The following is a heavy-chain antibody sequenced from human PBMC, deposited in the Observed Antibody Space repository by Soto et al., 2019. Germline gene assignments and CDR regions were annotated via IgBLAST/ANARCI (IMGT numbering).Heavy chain of an antibody. D-gene: IGHD3-3*01. CDR3: AKDDIVSGYPPRGYFDY. CDR2: ISGSGGST. V-gene: IGHV3-23*01. J-gene: IGHJ4*02. Sequence: PGGSLRLSCAASGFTFSSYAMSWVRQAPGKGLEWVSAISGSGGSTYYADSVKGRFTISRDNSKNTLYLQMNSLRAEDTAVYYCAKDDIVSGYPPRGYFDYWGQGTLVTVSS. CDR1: GFTFSSYA.